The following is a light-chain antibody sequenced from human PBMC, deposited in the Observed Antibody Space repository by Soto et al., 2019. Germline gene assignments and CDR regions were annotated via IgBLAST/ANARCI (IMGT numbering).Light chain of an antibody. J-gene: IGKJ4*01. V-gene: IGKV1D-13*01. CDR3: RHFNDLPLS. CDR1: QGIRSA. CDR2: DVS. Sequence: LTQSPATLSLSPGDRYTITCRESQGIRSALAWFPQPRGKAPKLLIYDVSSLGSGVPSRGLSRGAGAAFTRSISSLQPEDCRPVFCRHFNDLPLSFPGGTKPDIK.